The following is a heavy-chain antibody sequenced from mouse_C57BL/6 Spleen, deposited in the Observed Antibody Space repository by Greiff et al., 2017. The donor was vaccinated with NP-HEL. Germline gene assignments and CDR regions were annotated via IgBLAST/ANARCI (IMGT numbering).Heavy chain of an antibody. J-gene: IGHJ1*03. CDR3: ARGELHWYFDV. CDR2: ISYDGSN. D-gene: IGHD1-1*01. CDR1: GYSITSGYY. Sequence: DVKLQESGPGLVKPSQSLSLTCSVTGYSITSGYYWNWIRQFPGNKLEWMGYISYDGSNNYNPSLKNRISITRDTSKNQFFLKLNSVTTEDTATYYCARGELHWYFDVWGTGTTVTVSS. V-gene: IGHV3-6*01.